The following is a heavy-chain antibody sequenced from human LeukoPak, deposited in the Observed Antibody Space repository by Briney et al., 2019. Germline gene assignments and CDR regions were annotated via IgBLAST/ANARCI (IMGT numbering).Heavy chain of an antibody. Sequence: ASVKVSCKASGYTFTGYYMHWVRQAPGQGREWMGWINPNSGGTNYAQKFQGWVTMTRDTSISTAYMELSRLRSDDTAVYYCARAYCSGGSCYGNYYYYGMDVWGKGTTVTVSS. CDR2: INPNSGGT. J-gene: IGHJ6*04. CDR1: GYTFTGYY. V-gene: IGHV1-2*04. D-gene: IGHD2-15*01. CDR3: ARAYCSGGSCYGNYYYYGMDV.